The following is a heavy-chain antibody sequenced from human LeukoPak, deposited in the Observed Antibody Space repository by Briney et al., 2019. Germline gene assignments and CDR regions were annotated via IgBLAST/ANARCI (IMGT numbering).Heavy chain of an antibody. CDR2: IYSGGHT. CDR3: ARGYYGDYLGFDY. Sequence: GGSLRLSCAASGFTASTNYMSWVRRAPGEGLEWVSIIYSGGHTYYADSVKGRFTISRDNSKNTLYLQMNSLRAGDTAVYYCARGYYGDYLGFDYWGQGTLVTVSS. V-gene: IGHV3-66*01. J-gene: IGHJ4*02. CDR1: GFTASTNY. D-gene: IGHD4-17*01.